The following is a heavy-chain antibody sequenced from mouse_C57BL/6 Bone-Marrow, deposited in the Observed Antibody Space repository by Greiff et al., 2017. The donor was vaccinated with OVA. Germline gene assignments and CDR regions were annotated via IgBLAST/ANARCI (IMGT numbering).Heavy chain of an antibody. Sequence: VQLQQPGAELVKPGASVKLSCKASGYTFTSYWMHWVKQRPGQGLEWIGMIHPNSGSTKYNEKFKSKATLTVDKSSSTAYMQLSSLTSEDSAVYYCARGGYYGSFDYWGQGTTLTVSS. V-gene: IGHV1-64*01. CDR3: ARGGYYGSFDY. J-gene: IGHJ2*01. D-gene: IGHD1-1*01. CDR1: GYTFTSYW. CDR2: IHPNSGST.